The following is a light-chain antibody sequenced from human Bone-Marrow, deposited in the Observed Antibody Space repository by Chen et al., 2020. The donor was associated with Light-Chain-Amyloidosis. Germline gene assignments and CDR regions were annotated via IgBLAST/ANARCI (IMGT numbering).Light chain of an antibody. CDR1: NIGSTS. CDR2: DDS. V-gene: IGLV3-21*02. CDR3: QVWDRSSDRPV. Sequence: SYVLTQPSSVSAAPGQTATTACGGNNIGSTSVHWYQQTPGQAPLLVVYDDSDRPPGIPRRLSGSTSGNTATLTISRVEAGDEADYYCQVWDRSSDRPVFGGGTKLTVL. J-gene: IGLJ3*02.